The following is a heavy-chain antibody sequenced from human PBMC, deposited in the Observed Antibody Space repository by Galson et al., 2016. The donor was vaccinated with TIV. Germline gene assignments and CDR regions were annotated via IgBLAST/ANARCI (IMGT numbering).Heavy chain of an antibody. CDR2: IIGVFAAV. CDR3: ARGPQYYHVRLDV. Sequence: SVKVSCKGSGGPFRSYAISWVRQAPGQGLEWMGGIIGVFAAVTYAQKFQGRVTITAGESTRTVYMEVSSLRSEDTAVYYCARGPQYYHVRLDVWGQGTTVTVSS. J-gene: IGHJ6*02. D-gene: IGHD3-10*02. V-gene: IGHV1-69*13. CDR1: GGPFRSYA.